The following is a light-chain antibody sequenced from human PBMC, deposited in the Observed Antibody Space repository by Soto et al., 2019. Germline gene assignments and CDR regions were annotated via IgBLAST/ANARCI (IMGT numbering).Light chain of an antibody. Sequence: QSALTQPPSASGSPGQSVTISCTGTSSDVGGYNYVSWYQQHPGKAPKLMIYEVSKRPSGVPDRFSGSKSGNTASLTVSGLQAEDEADYYCSSYAGSFGYVFGTGTKVTVL. V-gene: IGLV2-8*01. CDR1: SSDVGGYNY. J-gene: IGLJ1*01. CDR2: EVS. CDR3: SSYAGSFGYV.